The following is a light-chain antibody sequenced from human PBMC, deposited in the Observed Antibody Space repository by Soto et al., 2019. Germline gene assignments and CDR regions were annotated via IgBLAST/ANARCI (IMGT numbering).Light chain of an antibody. CDR2: EVS. Sequence: QSALIQPASVSGSPGQSITISCTGTSRDVGGSNYVSWYQHHPHRAPKLLIYEVSYRPSGVSSRFSGSKSGNTASLTISGLQAEDDADYYCSSYTSSNTLEVFGVGTK. V-gene: IGLV2-14*01. CDR1: SRDVGGSNY. J-gene: IGLJ1*01. CDR3: SSYTSSNTLEV.